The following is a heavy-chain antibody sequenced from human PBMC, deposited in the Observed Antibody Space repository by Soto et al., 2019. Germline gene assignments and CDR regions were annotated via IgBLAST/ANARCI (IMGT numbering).Heavy chain of an antibody. Sequence: SETLSLTCNVSGGSISNYYWTWIRQSPEKGLEWIGYMYYNGNINYNPSLKSRVTISIDTSKNQFSLTLKSVSAADTAVYYCASGGNWFDPWGQGVLVTSPQ. V-gene: IGHV4-59*01. CDR2: MYYNGNI. CDR3: ASGGNWFDP. CDR1: GGSISNYY. D-gene: IGHD3-16*01. J-gene: IGHJ5*02.